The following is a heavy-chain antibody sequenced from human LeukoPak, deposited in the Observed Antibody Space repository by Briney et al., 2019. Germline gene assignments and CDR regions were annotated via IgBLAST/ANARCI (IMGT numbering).Heavy chain of an antibody. CDR2: INPNSGGT. CDR1: GYAFTDFY. J-gene: IGHJ4*02. Sequence: ASVKVSCKASGYAFTDFYIHWVRQAPGQGLEWMGWINPNSGGTTYAQKFQGRVTMTTDTSISTAYLELNGLRSDDAAVYYCARDLDYGSGSFSNWGQGAIVTVSS. D-gene: IGHD3-10*01. V-gene: IGHV1-2*02. CDR3: ARDLDYGSGSFSN.